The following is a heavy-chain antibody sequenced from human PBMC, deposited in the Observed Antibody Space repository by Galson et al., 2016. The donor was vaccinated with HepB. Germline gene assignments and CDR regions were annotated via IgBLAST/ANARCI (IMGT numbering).Heavy chain of an antibody. CDR1: GGSISPHF. Sequence: ETLSLTCTVSGGSISPHFWSWIRQPPGKGLEWVGYVSSTGSTNYNPSLQGRITIFVDTSKSYFSLKLTSVTAADTAVYYCARGGGYGYSPDFYYGVDVWGQGTTVIVSS. J-gene: IGHJ6*02. V-gene: IGHV4-59*11. CDR2: VSSTGST. D-gene: IGHD5-12*01. CDR3: ARGGGYGYSPDFYYGVDV.